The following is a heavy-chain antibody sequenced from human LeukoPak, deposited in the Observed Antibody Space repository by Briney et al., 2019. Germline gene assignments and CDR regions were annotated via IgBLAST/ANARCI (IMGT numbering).Heavy chain of an antibody. J-gene: IGHJ5*02. CDR3: ASLGYCSGGSCYRYNWFDP. Sequence: GGSLRLSRAASGFTFSSYWMSWVRQAPGKGLEWVSSISGSNSYIFYADSVKGRFTVSRDNAKDSLYLQMNSLRAEDTAVYYCASLGYCSGGSCYRYNWFDPWGQGTLVTVSS. D-gene: IGHD2-15*01. CDR2: ISGSNSYI. V-gene: IGHV3-21*01. CDR1: GFTFSSYW.